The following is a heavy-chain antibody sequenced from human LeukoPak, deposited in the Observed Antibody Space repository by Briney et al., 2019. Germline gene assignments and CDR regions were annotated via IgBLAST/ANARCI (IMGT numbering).Heavy chain of an antibody. CDR3: ARGAVIQLLGAFDI. J-gene: IGHJ3*02. V-gene: IGHV1-2*02. CDR2: INPNSGGT. D-gene: IGHD2-2*01. CDR1: GYAFTGYD. Sequence: ASVKVSCKASGYAFTGYDMHWVRQAPGQGLEWMGWINPNSGGTNYAQKFQGRVTMTRDTSISTAYMELSRLRSDDTAVYYCARGAVIQLLGAFDIWGQGTMVTVSS.